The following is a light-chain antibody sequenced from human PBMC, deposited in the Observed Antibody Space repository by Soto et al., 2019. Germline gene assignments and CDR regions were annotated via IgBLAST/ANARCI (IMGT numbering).Light chain of an antibody. CDR3: QQYNCYWT. V-gene: IGKV1-5*03. CDR1: QSISDS. CDR2: EAS. Sequence: DIQMTQSPSTLSASVGDSVTITCRASQSISDSLAWYQQKPGKAPKLLIYEASSLKSGVPSRFSGSRSGTEYTLTISSLQPDDFATYYCQQYNCYWTFGQGTNVEIK. J-gene: IGKJ1*01.